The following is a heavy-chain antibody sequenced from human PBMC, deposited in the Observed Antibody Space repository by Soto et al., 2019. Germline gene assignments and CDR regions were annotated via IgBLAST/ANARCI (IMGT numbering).Heavy chain of an antibody. CDR3: ARDRIIGYSSSWPNWGYYYYGMDV. CDR1: GGSISSYY. Sequence: QVQLQESGPGLVKPSETLSLTCTVSGGSISSYYWSWIRQPPGKGLEWIGYIYYSGSTNYNPSLKSRVTISVDTSKNQFSLKLSSVTAADTAVYYCARDRIIGYSSSWPNWGYYYYGMDVWGQGTTVTVSS. CDR2: IYYSGST. V-gene: IGHV4-59*01. J-gene: IGHJ6*02. D-gene: IGHD6-13*01.